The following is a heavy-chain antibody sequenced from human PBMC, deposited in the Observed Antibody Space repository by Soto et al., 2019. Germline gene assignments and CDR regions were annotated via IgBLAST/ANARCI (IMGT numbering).Heavy chain of an antibody. J-gene: IGHJ4*02. CDR3: SRAGFSSSWLGILATVVHGVEISY. V-gene: IGHV1-18*01. Sequence: QVQLAQSGAEVKKTGASVEVSCKASGYTFISYGISWVRKAPGQGREWMVWISAYNGKTNYAQKFQGKVTMSTDTSTSPAYMELRSLRSDDTAVSYCSRAGFSSSWLGILATVVHGVEISYWGQGTLVTVSS. CDR2: ISAYNGKT. CDR1: GYTFISYG. D-gene: IGHD3-10*01.